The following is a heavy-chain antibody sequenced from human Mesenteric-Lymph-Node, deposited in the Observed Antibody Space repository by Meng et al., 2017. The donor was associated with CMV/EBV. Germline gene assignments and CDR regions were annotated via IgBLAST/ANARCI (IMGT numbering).Heavy chain of an antibody. J-gene: IGHJ4*02. D-gene: IGHD3-3*01. V-gene: IGHV1-18*01. CDR2: IAIYNYDT. Sequence: KASGYIFTSYDISWVRQAPGQGLEWMGWIAIYNYDTSYAQNFQDRVTMTADASASIAYMESRSLRSDDTAVFYCARVRTGPFCPHFDFWGQGTLVTVSS. CDR1: GYIFTSYD. CDR3: ARVRTGPFCPHFDF.